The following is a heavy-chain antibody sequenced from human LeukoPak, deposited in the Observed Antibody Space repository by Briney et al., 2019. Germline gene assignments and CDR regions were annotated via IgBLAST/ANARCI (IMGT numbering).Heavy chain of an antibody. CDR1: GYTFTSYD. CDR3: ARGVGGRYYFDY. D-gene: IGHD1-26*01. J-gene: IGHJ4*02. CDR2: MNPNSGNT. Sequence: ASVKVSCKASGYTFTSYDIKWVRQATGQGLEWIGWMNPNSGNTGYAQKFQGRVTITADKSTSTAYMELSSLRSEDTAVYYCARGVGGRYYFDYWGQGTLVTVSS. V-gene: IGHV1-8*03.